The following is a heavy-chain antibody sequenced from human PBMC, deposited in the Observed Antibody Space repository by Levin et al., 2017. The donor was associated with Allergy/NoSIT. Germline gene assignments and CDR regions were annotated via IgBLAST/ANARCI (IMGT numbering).Heavy chain of an antibody. CDR2: IYYSGST. V-gene: IGHV4-31*03. D-gene: IGHD2-2*01. CDR1: GGSISSGGYY. J-gene: IGHJ4*02. Sequence: LRLSCTVSGGSISSGGYYWSWIRQHPGKGLEWIGYIYYSGSTYYNPSLKSRVTISVDTSKNQFSLKLSSVTAADTAVYYCAASTGHSVDYWGQGTLVTVSS. CDR3: AASTGHSVDY.